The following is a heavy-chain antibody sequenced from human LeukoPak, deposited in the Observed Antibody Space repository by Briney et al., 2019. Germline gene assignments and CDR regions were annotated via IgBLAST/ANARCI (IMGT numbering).Heavy chain of an antibody. D-gene: IGHD2-15*01. CDR3: ARGLRDIRNDY. V-gene: IGHV3-33*01. CDR1: GFTFSSYG. CDR2: IWYDGSNK. J-gene: IGHJ4*02. Sequence: GGSLRLSCAASGFTFSSYGMHWVRQAPGKGLEWVAVIWYDGSNKYYADSVKGRFTISRDNSKNTLYLQMNSLRAEDTAVYYCARGLRDIRNDYWGQGTLVTVSS.